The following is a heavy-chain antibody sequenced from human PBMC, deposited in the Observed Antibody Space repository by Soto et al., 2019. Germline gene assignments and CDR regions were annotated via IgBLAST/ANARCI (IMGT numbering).Heavy chain of an antibody. V-gene: IGHV3-23*01. J-gene: IGHJ4*02. Sequence: GGSPRLSCAASGFTFSSYAMSWVRQAPGKGLEWVSAISGSGGSTYYADSVKGRFTISRDNSKNTLYLQMNSLRAEDTAVYYCAKGYYSGYDFDYWGQGTLVTVSS. CDR3: AKGYYSGYDFDY. D-gene: IGHD5-12*01. CDR2: ISGSGGST. CDR1: GFTFSSYA.